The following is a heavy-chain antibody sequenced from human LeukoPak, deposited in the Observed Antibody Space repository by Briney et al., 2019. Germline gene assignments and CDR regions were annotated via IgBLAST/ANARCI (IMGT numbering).Heavy chain of an antibody. CDR1: GYTFTSYA. CDR3: ARGSGQWLVSAGVY. Sequence: ASVNVSCTASGYTFTSYAMHWVRQAPGQRLEWMGWINAGNGNTKYSQKFQGRVTITRDTSASTAYMELSSLRSEDTAVYYCARGSGQWLVSAGVYWGQGTLVTVSS. CDR2: INAGNGNT. D-gene: IGHD6-19*01. J-gene: IGHJ4*02. V-gene: IGHV1-3*01.